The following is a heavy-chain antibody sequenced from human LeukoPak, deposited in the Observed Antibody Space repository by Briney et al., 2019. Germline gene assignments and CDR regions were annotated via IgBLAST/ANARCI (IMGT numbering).Heavy chain of an antibody. CDR2: INQIGSEK. D-gene: IGHD7-27*01. Sequence: PGGSLRLSCAGSGFIFSSYWMSWVRQAPGKGLEWVANINQIGSEKYYVDSVKGRFTISRDNAKNSLNLQLNSLRVEDTAVYYCARADWGSVDYWGQGTLVTVSS. J-gene: IGHJ4*02. CDR1: GFIFSSYW. V-gene: IGHV3-7*01. CDR3: ARADWGSVDY.